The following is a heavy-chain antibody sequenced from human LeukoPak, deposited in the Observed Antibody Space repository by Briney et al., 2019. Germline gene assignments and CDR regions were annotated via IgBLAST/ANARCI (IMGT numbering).Heavy chain of an antibody. D-gene: IGHD3-3*01. J-gene: IGHJ4*02. CDR2: ISSSGDTI. Sequence: PGGSLRLSCAASGFNFSNYAMNWVRQAPGKGLECVSYISSSGDTIYYADSVKGRFTISRDNTKNSLYLQMNSLRAEDTAVFYCARDQYDTWSRRGNFDSWGQGTLVIVSS. V-gene: IGHV3-48*04. CDR1: GFNFSNYA. CDR3: ARDQYDTWSRRGNFDS.